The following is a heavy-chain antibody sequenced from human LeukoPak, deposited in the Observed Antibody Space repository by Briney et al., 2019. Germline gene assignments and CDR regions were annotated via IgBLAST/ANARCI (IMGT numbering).Heavy chain of an antibody. CDR2: MNPNSGNT. J-gene: IGHJ4*02. CDR1: GYTFTNYD. CDR3: ARGYCSDGSCYSQFEF. Sequence: ASVKVSCQASGYTFTNYDINWVRPATGQGLAWMGWMNPNSGNTGYAQKLQGRVTMTRNTSISTAYMEVSSRRSEDTAVYYCARGYCSDGSCYSQFEFWGQGTLVTVSS. D-gene: IGHD2-15*01. V-gene: IGHV1-8*01.